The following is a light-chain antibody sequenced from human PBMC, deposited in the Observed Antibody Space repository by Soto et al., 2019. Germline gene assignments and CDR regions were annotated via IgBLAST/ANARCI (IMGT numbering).Light chain of an antibody. J-gene: IGKJ4*01. CDR3: QQSPLT. CDR2: DAS. CDR1: QGISSA. V-gene: IGKV1-13*02. Sequence: AIQLTQSPSSLSASVGDRVTITCRASQGISSALAWYQQKPGKAPKLLIYDASSLESGVPSRFSGSGSGTDFTLTISSLQPEDFATYYCQQSPLTFSGGTKVDIK.